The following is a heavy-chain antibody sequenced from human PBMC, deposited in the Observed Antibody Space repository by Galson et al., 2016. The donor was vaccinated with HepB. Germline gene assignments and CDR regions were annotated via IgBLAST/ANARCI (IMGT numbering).Heavy chain of an antibody. J-gene: IGHJ4*02. V-gene: IGHV3-53*01. D-gene: IGHD3-16*01. CDR3: ASHGGSPSGLLGATEGLDY. CDR1: GFTVRTNY. Sequence: SLRLSCAASGFTVRTNYMSWVRQAPGKGLEWVSTINTGGSTYYADSVKGRFTISRDNSKNTVYLQMNSLRAEDTAVYYCASHGGSPSGLLGATEGLDYWGLGTLVTVSS. CDR2: INTGGST.